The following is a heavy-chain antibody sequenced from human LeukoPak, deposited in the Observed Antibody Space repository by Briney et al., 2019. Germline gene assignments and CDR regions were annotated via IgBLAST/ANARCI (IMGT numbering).Heavy chain of an antibody. Sequence: GGSLRLSCAASGFTFSSYAMHWVRQAPGKGLEWVAVISYDGSNKYYADSVKGRFTISRDNSKNTLYLQMNSLRAEDTAVYYCAKDAFYYYDSSGIKNYFDYWGQGTLVTVSS. J-gene: IGHJ4*02. CDR2: ISYDGSNK. D-gene: IGHD3-22*01. V-gene: IGHV3-30-3*01. CDR3: AKDAFYYYDSSGIKNYFDY. CDR1: GFTFSSYA.